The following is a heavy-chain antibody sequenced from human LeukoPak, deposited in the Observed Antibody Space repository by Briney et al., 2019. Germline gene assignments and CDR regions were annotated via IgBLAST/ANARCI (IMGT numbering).Heavy chain of an antibody. J-gene: IGHJ4*02. V-gene: IGHV3-49*04. CDR2: IRSKPYGGTA. Sequence: GGSLRLSCTASGFTFGDYAMSWVRQAPGKGLEWVGFIRSKPYGGTAEYAASVKGRFTISRDDSKSIAYLQMNSLETEDTAVYYCTKSGTAIVGTTAAYYFDYWGQGTLVTVSS. CDR1: GFTFGDYA. CDR3: TKSGTAIVGTTAAYYFDY. D-gene: IGHD1-26*01.